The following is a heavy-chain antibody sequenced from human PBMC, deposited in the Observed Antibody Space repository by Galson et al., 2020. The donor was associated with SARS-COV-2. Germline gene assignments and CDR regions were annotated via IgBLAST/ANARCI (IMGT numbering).Heavy chain of an antibody. CDR2: INYSWDT. J-gene: IGHJ5*02. D-gene: IGHD2-15*01. CDR3: ARDDYRDISSSNWFDP. V-gene: IGHV4-31*03. Sequence: ASETLSLTCTVSGGSITSGGYHWHWVRQRPGQGLEWIGYINYSWDTYFSPSLKSRATISIDTSKNQLSLKLTSVTAADTAVYYCARDDYRDISSSNWFDPWGQGTLVTVSS. CDR1: GGSITSGGYH.